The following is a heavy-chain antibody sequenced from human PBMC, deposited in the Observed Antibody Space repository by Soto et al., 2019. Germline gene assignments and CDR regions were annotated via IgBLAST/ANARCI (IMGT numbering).Heavy chain of an antibody. V-gene: IGHV4-39*01. CDR1: VCSISINSYY. CDR2: MYYSGAT. J-gene: IGHJ4*02. CDR3: ARHAAYDYVSGKYAGSEY. Sequence: SSTXSLTCTFSVCSISINSYYLDWIRQPPGNVLEWIGGMYYSGATYHNPSLQSRVTISVDTSKNHFSLHLSSVTAADTAVYYSARHAAYDYVSGKYAGSEYWGQGTLVTVSS. D-gene: IGHD3-16*01.